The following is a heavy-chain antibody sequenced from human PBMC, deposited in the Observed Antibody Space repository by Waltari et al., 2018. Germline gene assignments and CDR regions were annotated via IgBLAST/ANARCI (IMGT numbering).Heavy chain of an antibody. Sequence: QVQLQQWGAGLLKPSETLSLTCAVYGGSFSGYYWSWIRQPPGTGLEWMGEINHSGSTNYNPSLKSRVTISVDTSKNQFSLKLSSVTAADTAVYYCARGRRNYCSSTSCKGPYFDYWGQGTLVTVSS. CDR3: ARGRRNYCSSTSCKGPYFDY. V-gene: IGHV4-34*01. J-gene: IGHJ4*02. CDR2: INHSGST. CDR1: GGSFSGYY. D-gene: IGHD2-2*01.